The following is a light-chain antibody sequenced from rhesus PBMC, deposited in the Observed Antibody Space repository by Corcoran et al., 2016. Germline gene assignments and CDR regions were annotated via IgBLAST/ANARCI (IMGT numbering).Light chain of an antibody. V-gene: IGKV3-42*03. Sequence: EIVMTQSPATLSLSPGERATLSCRASETVSTNLAWYHQKPGKPPRLLNYGASTRATAIPDRFSGSGLGTGFTLTISSLAPEYFTVYYCQQFTDWPLTFGGGTKVEIK. CDR2: GAS. J-gene: IGKJ4*01. CDR1: ETVSTN. CDR3: QQFTDWPLT.